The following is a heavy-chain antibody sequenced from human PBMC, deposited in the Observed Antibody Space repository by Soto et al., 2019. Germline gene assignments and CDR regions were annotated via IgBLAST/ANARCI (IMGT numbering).Heavy chain of an antibody. CDR1: GFTFDDYA. J-gene: IGHJ4*02. Sequence: EVQLVESGGGLVQPGRSLRLSFAASGFTFDDYAMHWVRQAPGKGLEWVSGISWNSGSIGYADSVKGRFTISRDNAKNSLYLQMNSLRAEDTALYYCAKETQSNLGTGGFDYWGQGSLVTVSS. CDR2: ISWNSGSI. D-gene: IGHD7-27*01. CDR3: AKETQSNLGTGGFDY. V-gene: IGHV3-9*01.